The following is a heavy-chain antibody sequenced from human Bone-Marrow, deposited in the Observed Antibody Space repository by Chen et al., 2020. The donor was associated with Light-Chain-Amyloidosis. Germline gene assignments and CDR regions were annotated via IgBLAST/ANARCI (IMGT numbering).Heavy chain of an antibody. J-gene: IGHJ6*03. V-gene: IGHV3-15*01. CDR3: TTGIIPTSRYYYYMDV. CDR2: IKSKTDGGTT. CDR1: GFTFSNAW. Sequence: EVQLVESEGGLVKPGGSLRLSCAASGFTFSNAWMSWVRQAPGKGLEWVGRIKSKTDGGTTDYAAPVKGRFTISRDDSKNTLYLQMNSLKTEDTAVYYCTTGIIPTSRYYYYMDVWGKGTTVTVSS.